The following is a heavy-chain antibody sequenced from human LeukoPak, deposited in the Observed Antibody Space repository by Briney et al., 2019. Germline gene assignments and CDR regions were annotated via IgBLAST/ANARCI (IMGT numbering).Heavy chain of an antibody. CDR3: ARQKLVRPSPFDP. J-gene: IGHJ5*02. D-gene: IGHD3-10*01. Sequence: PGGSLRLSCAASGFTFTDHWMNWVRQAPGKGLEWVANMNVDGSEKYYVDSVKGRFTISRDNAKNSLYLQMNSLRAEDTAVYYCARQKLVRPSPFDPWGQGTLVTVSS. CDR2: MNVDGSEK. CDR1: GFTFTDHW. V-gene: IGHV3-7*01.